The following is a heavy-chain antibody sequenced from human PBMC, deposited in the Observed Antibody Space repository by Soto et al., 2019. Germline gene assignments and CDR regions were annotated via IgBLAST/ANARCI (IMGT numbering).Heavy chain of an antibody. V-gene: IGHV1-8*01. CDR1: GYTFTSYD. D-gene: IGHD2-15*01. CDR3: ALYCSGGSCYSYGHFDY. Sequence: ASVKVSCKTSGYTFTSYDVNWVRQATGQGLEWMGWMNPNTGNTGYAQKFQGRVTMTRSTSMSTAYMELRGLTSEDTAVYYCALYCSGGSCYSYGHFDYWGQGTLVTVSS. J-gene: IGHJ4*02. CDR2: MNPNTGNT.